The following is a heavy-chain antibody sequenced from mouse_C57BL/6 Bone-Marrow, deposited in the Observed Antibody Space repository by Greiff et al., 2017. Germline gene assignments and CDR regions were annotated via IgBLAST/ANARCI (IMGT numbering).Heavy chain of an antibody. Sequence: VQLLQPGVELVKPGASVKLSCKASGFTFTSYWMHWFKQTPGQGLEWIGMILPNSGSTNYNEKFQSKATLTVDKSSSTAYMQLSSLTSDDYAVYYFAKGSNFYYAMDYWGQGTSVTVSS. D-gene: IGHD2-5*01. J-gene: IGHJ4*01. CDR2: ILPNSGST. CDR3: AKGSNFYYAMDY. CDR1: GFTFTSYW. V-gene: IGHV1-64*01.